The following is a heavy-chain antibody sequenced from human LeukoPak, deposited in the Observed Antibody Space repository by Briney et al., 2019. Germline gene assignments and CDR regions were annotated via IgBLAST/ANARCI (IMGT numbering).Heavy chain of an antibody. V-gene: IGHV3-11*01. J-gene: IGHJ6*04. D-gene: IGHD1-1*01. CDR3: ARGERKRGYYYYYGMYV. Sequence: GGSLRLSCAASRLTYSDYYMRWIRHAPGRGLEWVSYISSSGSTIYYADSVQGRFTISRDNAKNSLYLQMNSLRAEDAAVYYCARGERKRGYYYYYGMYVWGEGTTVTVSS. CDR2: ISSSGSTI. CDR1: RLTYSDYY.